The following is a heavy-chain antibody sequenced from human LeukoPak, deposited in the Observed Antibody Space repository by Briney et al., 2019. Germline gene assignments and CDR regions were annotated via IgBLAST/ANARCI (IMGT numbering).Heavy chain of an antibody. Sequence: SETLSLTCTVSGGSISSSSYYWGWIRQPPEKGLEWIGSIYYSGSTYYNPSLKSRVTISVDTSKNQFSLKLSSVTAADTAVYYCARPFDSSGYYAYWGQGTLVTVSS. CDR2: IYYSGST. CDR3: ARPFDSSGYYAY. J-gene: IGHJ4*02. CDR1: GGSISSSSYY. V-gene: IGHV4-39*01. D-gene: IGHD3-22*01.